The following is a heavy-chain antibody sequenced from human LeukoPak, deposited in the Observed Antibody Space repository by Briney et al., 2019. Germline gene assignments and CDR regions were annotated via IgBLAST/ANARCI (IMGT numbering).Heavy chain of an antibody. CDR3: ARGWGYFDF. J-gene: IGHJ4*02. V-gene: IGHV4-59*01. D-gene: IGHD3-16*01. Sequence: KTSETLSLTCTVSGGSISSYYWIWIRQPPGKGLEWIGYIHYSGSTNYNPSLKSRVTISVDTSKNQFSLRLSSVTAADTAVYYCARGWGYFDFRGQGTLLTVSS. CDR2: IHYSGST. CDR1: GGSISSYY.